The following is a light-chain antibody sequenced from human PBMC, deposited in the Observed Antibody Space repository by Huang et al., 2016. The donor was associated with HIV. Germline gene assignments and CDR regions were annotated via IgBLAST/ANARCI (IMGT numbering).Light chain of an antibody. Sequence: EIVLTQSPGTLSLSPGQRLTLSCRASQTVSNDYLAWYQQKPGQSPRLLIYAASTRAAGIPARFSGSGSSTDFILTVSRLEPEDSAVYYCQQYALSPWTFGHGTKAEI. V-gene: IGKV3-20*01. CDR2: AAS. J-gene: IGKJ1*01. CDR1: QTVSNDY. CDR3: QQYALSPWT.